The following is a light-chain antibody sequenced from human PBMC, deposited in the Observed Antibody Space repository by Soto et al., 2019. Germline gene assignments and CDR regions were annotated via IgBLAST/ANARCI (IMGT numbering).Light chain of an antibody. V-gene: IGKV3D-20*02. Sequence: LKQSPGTXSFKNNPRAPLPWGARQCLTNSFIAWYQQKPGQAXRXXXYDTSSRPTGIPDRFSARGSGTDFTLTICFLEPEDYVVSYCQLPKLLPIT. CDR1: QCLTNSF. CDR3: QLPKLLPIT. CDR2: DTS. J-gene: IGKJ4*02.